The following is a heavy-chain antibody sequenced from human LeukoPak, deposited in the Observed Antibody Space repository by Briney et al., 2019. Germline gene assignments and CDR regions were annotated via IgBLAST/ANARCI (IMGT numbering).Heavy chain of an antibody. V-gene: IGHV4-30-2*01. Sequence: SQTLSLTCAVSGGSISSGSYSWNWIRQPPGKGLEWIGYVYHTGNTFYNPSLKSRVTISVDRSKNQFSLRLTSVTAADTAVYYCARGFFVRENPGSWFDPWGQGTLVTVSP. CDR3: ARGFFVRENPGSWFDP. CDR1: GGSISSGSYS. D-gene: IGHD3-10*02. CDR2: VYHTGNT. J-gene: IGHJ5*02.